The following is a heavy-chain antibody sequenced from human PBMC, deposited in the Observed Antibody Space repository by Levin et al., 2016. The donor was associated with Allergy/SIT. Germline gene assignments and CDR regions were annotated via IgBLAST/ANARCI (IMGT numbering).Heavy chain of an antibody. CDR2: ISGSGGST. CDR1: GFTFSSYA. J-gene: IGHJ4*02. D-gene: IGHD3-22*01. CDR3: ARGGTYYYDSSGYYYFDY. Sequence: GESLKISCAASGFTFSSYAMSWVRQAPGKGLEWVSAISGSGGSTYYADSVKGRFTISRDNSKNTLYLQMNSLRAEDTAVYYCARGGTYYYDSSGYYYFDYWGQGTLVTVSS. V-gene: IGHV3-23*01.